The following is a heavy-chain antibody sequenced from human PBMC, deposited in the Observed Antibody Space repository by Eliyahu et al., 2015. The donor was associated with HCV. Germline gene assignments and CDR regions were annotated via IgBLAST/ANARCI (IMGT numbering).Heavy chain of an antibody. D-gene: IGHD1-26*01. J-gene: IGHJ4*02. CDR3: ARASSEHTIVGATGGLFDY. V-gene: IGHV1-69*01. Sequence: QVQLVQSGTEVKKPGSSVKVSCKASGGTFSSSAIGGGDXAPGQGLDWMGGITPIFSTANYAQKFQGRVTITADESTSTAYMEVSSLRSEDTAVYYCARASSEHTIVGATGGLFDYWGQGTLVTVSS. CDR1: GGTFSSSA. CDR2: ITPIFSTA.